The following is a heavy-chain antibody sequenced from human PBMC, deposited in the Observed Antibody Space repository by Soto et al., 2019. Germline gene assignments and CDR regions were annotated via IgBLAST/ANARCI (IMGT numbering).Heavy chain of an antibody. CDR2: IYYSGST. CDR1: GGSISSYY. CDR3: ARGMEGNSWRYFDY. D-gene: IGHD4-4*01. V-gene: IGHV4-59*01. Sequence: SETLSLTCTVSGGSISSYYWSWIRQPPGKGLEWIGYIYYSGSTNYNPSLKSRVTISVDTSKNQFSLKRSSVTVADTAVYYCARGMEGNSWRYFDYWGQGTLVTVSS. J-gene: IGHJ4*02.